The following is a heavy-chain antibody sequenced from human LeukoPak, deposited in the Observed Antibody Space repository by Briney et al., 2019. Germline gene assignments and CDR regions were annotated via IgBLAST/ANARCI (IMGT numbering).Heavy chain of an antibody. J-gene: IGHJ6*02. CDR3: ARVGEYSSAYYYYGMDA. CDR1: GYTFISYF. Sequence: GASVKVSFKASGYTFISYFIHWVRQAPGQGLEWMGIINPSRGSTTYAQKFQGRVTMTRDTSTSTVYMHLSSLRSEDTAVYYCARVGEYSSAYYYYGMDAWGQGTTVTVSS. V-gene: IGHV1-46*01. CDR2: INPSRGST. D-gene: IGHD6-6*01.